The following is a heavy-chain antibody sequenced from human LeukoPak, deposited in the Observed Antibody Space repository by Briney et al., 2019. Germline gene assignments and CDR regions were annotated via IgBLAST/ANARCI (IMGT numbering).Heavy chain of an antibody. CDR3: ARASFWDQLLSQPYYYYYYMDV. CDR1: GYTFTSYG. D-gene: IGHD2-2*01. V-gene: IGHV1-18*01. J-gene: IGHJ6*03. Sequence: ASVKVSCKASGYTFTSYGISWVRQAPGQGLEWMGWISAYNGNTNYAQKLQGRVTMTTDTSTSTAYMELRSLRSDDTAVYYCARASFWDQLLSQPYYYYYYMDVWGKGTTVTVSS. CDR2: ISAYNGNT.